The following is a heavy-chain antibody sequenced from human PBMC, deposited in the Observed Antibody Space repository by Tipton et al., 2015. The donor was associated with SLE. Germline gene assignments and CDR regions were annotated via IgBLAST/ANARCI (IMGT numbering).Heavy chain of an antibody. V-gene: IGHV4-30-2*01. D-gene: IGHD3-10*01. CDR3: TRGGFREPDDFYYGMDV. J-gene: IGHJ6*02. Sequence: TLSLTCAVSGGSISSGFYFWSWVRQPPGKGLEWIGNIYYSGSTYYNPSLQSRVTISLDKSKNQFSLRLSSVTAADTAVYYCTRGGFREPDDFYYGMDVWGQGTPVTVSS. CDR2: IYYSGST. CDR1: GGSISSGFYF.